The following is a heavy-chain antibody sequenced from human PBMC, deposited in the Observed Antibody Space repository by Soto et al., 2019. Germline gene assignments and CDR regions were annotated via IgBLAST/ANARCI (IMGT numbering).Heavy chain of an antibody. CDR3: ARGSGWRVDP. Sequence: QVQLQESGPGLVKPSGTLSLTCAVSGDSFRNNDWWSWVRQPPGKGLEWIGEIYQGGTTNYNPSLKSRVTISVATSKSQFSLNLSSVTAADTAVYYCARGSGWRVDPWGQGTLVTVSS. D-gene: IGHD2-15*01. V-gene: IGHV4-4*02. CDR2: IYQGGTT. CDR1: GDSFRNNDW. J-gene: IGHJ5*02.